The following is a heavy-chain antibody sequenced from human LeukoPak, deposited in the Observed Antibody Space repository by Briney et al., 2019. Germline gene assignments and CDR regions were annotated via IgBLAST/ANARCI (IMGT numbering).Heavy chain of an antibody. V-gene: IGHV3-33*06. J-gene: IGHJ4*02. CDR2: IWYDGSNK. CDR1: GFTFSSYG. CDR3: AKDLGSGSYLDY. Sequence: GGSLRLSCAASGFTFSSYGMHWVRQAPGKGLEWVAVIWYDGSNKYYADSVKGRFTISRDNSKNTLYLQMNSLRAEGTAVYYCAKDLGSGSYLDYWGQGTLVTVSS. D-gene: IGHD1-26*01.